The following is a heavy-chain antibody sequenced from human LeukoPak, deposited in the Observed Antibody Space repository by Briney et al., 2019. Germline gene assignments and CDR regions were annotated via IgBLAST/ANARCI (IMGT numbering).Heavy chain of an antibody. Sequence: ASVKVSCKVSGYTLTELSMHWVRQAPRKGLEWMGGFDPEDGETIYAQKFQGRVTMTEDTSTDTAYMELSSLRSEDTAVYYCATSVQRITMIVVYFDYWGQGTLVTVSS. V-gene: IGHV1-24*01. J-gene: IGHJ4*02. CDR2: FDPEDGET. CDR1: GYTLTELS. D-gene: IGHD3-22*01. CDR3: ATSVQRITMIVVYFDY.